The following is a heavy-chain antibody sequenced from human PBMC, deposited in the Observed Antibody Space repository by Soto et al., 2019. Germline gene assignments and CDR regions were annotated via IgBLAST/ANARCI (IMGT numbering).Heavy chain of an antibody. V-gene: IGHV1-69*01. CDR1: GGTFSSNV. D-gene: IGHD1-1*01. CDR3: ARARKGERSGFDI. CDR2: FNSIYDTA. Sequence: QVHLVQSGAEVKKPGSSVKVSCKASGGTFSSNVISWVRQAPGQGLEWMGGFNSIYDTANYALKFEGRLTITADESTNTAYMELSSLRSDDTAVYYCARARKGERSGFDIWGQGAFVTVSS. J-gene: IGHJ3*02.